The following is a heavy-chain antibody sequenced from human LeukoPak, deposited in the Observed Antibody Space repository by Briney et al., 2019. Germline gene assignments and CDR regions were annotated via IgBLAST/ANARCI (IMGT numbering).Heavy chain of an antibody. CDR1: GGSFSGYY. CDR3: ARVAGPALRYFGWLFPRSGFDY. Sequence: PSETLSLTCAVYGGSFSGYYWSWIRQPPGKGLEWIGEINHSGSTNYNPSLKSRVTISVDTSKNQFSLKLSSVTAADTAVYYCARVAGPALRYFGWLFPRSGFDYWGQGTLVTVSS. J-gene: IGHJ4*02. D-gene: IGHD3-9*01. V-gene: IGHV4-34*01. CDR2: INHSGST.